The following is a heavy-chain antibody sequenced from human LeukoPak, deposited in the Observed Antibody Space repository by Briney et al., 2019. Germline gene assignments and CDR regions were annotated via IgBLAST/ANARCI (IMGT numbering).Heavy chain of an antibody. CDR3: ANGEYQLLYNWFDP. Sequence: GGSLRLSCAASGFTFSSYWMHWVRQAPGKGLVWVSRINTDGSSTRYADSVKGRFTISRDNSKNTLYLQMNSLRAEDTAVYYCANGEYQLLYNWFDPWGQGTLVTVSS. D-gene: IGHD2-2*01. CDR1: GFTFSSYW. V-gene: IGHV3-74*01. J-gene: IGHJ5*02. CDR2: INTDGSST.